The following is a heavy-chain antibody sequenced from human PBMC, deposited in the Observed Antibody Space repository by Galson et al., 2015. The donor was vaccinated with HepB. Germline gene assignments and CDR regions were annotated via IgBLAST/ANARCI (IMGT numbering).Heavy chain of an antibody. CDR3: ARDSCSSTSCFMYYYHYGMDV. D-gene: IGHD2-2*01. V-gene: IGHV3-48*04. Sequence: SLRLSCAASGFTFSSYSINWVRQAPGKGLEWVSYISSTSSTIYYADSVKGRFTISRDNAKKLLYLQMNSLRAEDTAVYYCARDSCSSTSCFMYYYHYGMDVWGQGTTVTVSS. CDR1: GFTFSSYS. CDR2: ISSTSSTI. J-gene: IGHJ6*02.